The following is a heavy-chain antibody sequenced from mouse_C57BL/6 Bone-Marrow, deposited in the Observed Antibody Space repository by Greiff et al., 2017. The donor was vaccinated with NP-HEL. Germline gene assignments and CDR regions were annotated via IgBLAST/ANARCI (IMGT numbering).Heavy chain of an antibody. J-gene: IGHJ4*01. D-gene: IGHD1-1*01. CDR1: GFNITDYY. Sequence: EVKLVESGAELVRPGASVKLSCTASGFNITDYYMHWVKQRPEQGLEWIGRIDPEDGDTEYAPKFQGKATMTADTSSNTAYLQLSSLTSEDTAVYYCTTLYYGSKGYAMDYCGQGTSVTVSS. CDR3: TTLYYGSKGYAMDY. CDR2: IDPEDGDT. V-gene: IGHV14-1*01.